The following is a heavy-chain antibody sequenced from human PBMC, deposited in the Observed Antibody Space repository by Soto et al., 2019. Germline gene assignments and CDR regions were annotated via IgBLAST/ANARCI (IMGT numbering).Heavy chain of an antibody. D-gene: IGHD3-22*01. CDR2: ISAYNGNT. Sequence: ASVKVSCKASGYTFTSYGISWVRQAPGQGLEWMGWISAYNGNTNYAQKLQGRVTKTPDTSTSTAYMELRSLRSDDTAVYYCARARGGGYYYDSSGRHYYYYYGMDVWGQGTTVTVSS. V-gene: IGHV1-18*01. CDR3: ARARGGGYYYDSSGRHYYYYYGMDV. J-gene: IGHJ6*02. CDR1: GYTFTSYG.